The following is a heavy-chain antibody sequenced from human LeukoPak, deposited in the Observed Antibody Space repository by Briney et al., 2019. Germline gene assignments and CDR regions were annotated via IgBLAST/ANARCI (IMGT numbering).Heavy chain of an antibody. D-gene: IGHD6-13*01. Sequence: GGSLRLSCAASGFTFSDYYMSWIRQAPGKGLEWVSYISSSSSYTNYADSVKGRFTISRDNAKNSLYLQMSSLRAEDTAVYYCARGPSSSGFDYWGQGTLVTVSS. V-gene: IGHV3-11*06. CDR1: GFTFSDYY. CDR2: ISSSSSYT. J-gene: IGHJ4*02. CDR3: ARGPSSSGFDY.